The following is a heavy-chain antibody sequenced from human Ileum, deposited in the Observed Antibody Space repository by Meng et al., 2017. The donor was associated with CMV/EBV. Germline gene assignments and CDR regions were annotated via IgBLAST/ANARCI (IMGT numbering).Heavy chain of an antibody. V-gene: IGHV3-21*06. CDR2: ISSSRTYI. J-gene: IGHJ4*02. D-gene: IGHD5-24*01. Sequence: GGLLRPSFPASAFTSIDYSMNWGRQAPGKGLEWVSSISSSRTYIYYADSVMGRFTISRDNARNSLYLQMNSLTAEDTAVYYCAREGSRVRATKQKQHYLDFWGPGTMVTVSS. CDR3: AREGSRVRATKQKQHYLDF. CDR1: AFTSIDYS.